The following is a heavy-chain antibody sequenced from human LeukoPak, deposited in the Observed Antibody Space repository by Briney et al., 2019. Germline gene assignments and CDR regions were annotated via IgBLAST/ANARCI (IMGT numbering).Heavy chain of an antibody. D-gene: IGHD1-26*01. Sequence: ASVTVSCKASGYTFTGYYMHWVRQAPGQGLEWMGWINPNSGGTNYAQRFQGRVTMSRDTSISTAYMEMSRLRSDDTAVYYCAREKASGSYYFDYWGQGTLVTVSS. CDR2: INPNSGGT. CDR3: AREKASGSYYFDY. V-gene: IGHV1-2*02. J-gene: IGHJ4*02. CDR1: GYTFTGYY.